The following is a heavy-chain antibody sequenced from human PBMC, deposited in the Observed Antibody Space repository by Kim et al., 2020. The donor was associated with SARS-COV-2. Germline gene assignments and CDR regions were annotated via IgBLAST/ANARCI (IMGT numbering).Heavy chain of an antibody. CDR2: IYYSGST. CDR1: GGSIISRSYY. D-gene: IGHD6-19*01. J-gene: IGHJ5*02. Sequence: SETLSLTCTVSGGSIISRSYYWGWIRQPPGQGLEWIGSIYYSGSTFYNPSLRGRLTISVDTSKNQFSLNVISVTAADTAVYFCARMLTVAATGDPWGQGTLVTVSS. CDR3: ARMLTVAATGDP. V-gene: IGHV4-39*01.